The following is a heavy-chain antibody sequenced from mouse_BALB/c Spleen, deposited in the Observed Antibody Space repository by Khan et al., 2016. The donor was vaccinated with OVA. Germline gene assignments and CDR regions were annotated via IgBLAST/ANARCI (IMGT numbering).Heavy chain of an antibody. J-gene: IGHJ2*01. CDR3: ARGDGYYVILDY. CDR1: GYTFTYYG. V-gene: IGHV1-81*01. CDR2: IYPGSDNA. Sequence: VQLQESGPELVKPGASVKMSCKASGYTFTYYGITWVKQRPGQGLEWIGEIYPGSDNAYYNERFKGKATLTADTSSNTTHMQLSSLTSEKSAVYFCARGDGYYVILDYWGQGTTLTVSS. D-gene: IGHD2-3*01.